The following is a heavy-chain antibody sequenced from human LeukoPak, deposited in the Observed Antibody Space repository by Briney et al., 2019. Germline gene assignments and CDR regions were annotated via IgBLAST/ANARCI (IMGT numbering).Heavy chain of an antibody. CDR3: ARHRITRGQFDY. CDR2: IYCSGST. D-gene: IGHD7-27*01. CDR1: GGSISSSRYY. J-gene: IGHJ4*02. V-gene: IGHV4-39*01. Sequence: PSETLCLTCTVSGGSISSSRYYWGWIRQPPGKGLEWIGSIYCSGSTYYNPSLKSRVTISVDTSKNQFSLKLSSVTAADTAVYYCARHRITRGQFDYWGQGTLVTVSS.